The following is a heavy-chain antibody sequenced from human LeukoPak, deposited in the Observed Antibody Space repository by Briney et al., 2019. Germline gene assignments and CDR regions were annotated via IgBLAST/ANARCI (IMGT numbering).Heavy chain of an antibody. CDR1: GFTFSSYA. Sequence: GGSLRLSCAASGFTFSSYAMSWVRQAPGKGLEWVPAISGSGGSTYYADSVKGRFTISRDNSKNTLYLQMNSLRAEDTAVYYCAKDEYYDFWSGYDDWGQGTLVTVSS. D-gene: IGHD3-3*01. J-gene: IGHJ4*02. CDR3: AKDEYYDFWSGYDD. V-gene: IGHV3-23*01. CDR2: ISGSGGST.